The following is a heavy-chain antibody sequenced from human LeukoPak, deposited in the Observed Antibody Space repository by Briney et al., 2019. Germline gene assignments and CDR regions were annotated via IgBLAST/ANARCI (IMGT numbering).Heavy chain of an antibody. V-gene: IGHV3-23*01. CDR3: AKDRGYYYDSSGYYYFDY. J-gene: IGHJ4*02. Sequence: GGSLRLSCAASGFTFNSYAMSWVRQAPGEGLEWVSAISGGGGSTYHADSVKGRFTISRDNSKNTLYLQMNSLRAEDTAVYYCAKDRGYYYDSSGYYYFDYWGQGTLLTVSS. CDR2: ISGGGGST. CDR1: GFTFNSYA. D-gene: IGHD3-22*01.